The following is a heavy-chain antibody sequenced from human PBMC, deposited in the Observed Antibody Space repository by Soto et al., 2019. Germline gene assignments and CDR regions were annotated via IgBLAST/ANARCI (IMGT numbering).Heavy chain of an antibody. CDR2: IDYNGVT. Sequence: SETLSLTCTVSGGSIYRSGYYWGWIRQPPGRGLEWIGNIDYNGVTYCNPSLKSRVTISRDTSKNQFSLKLTSVTAADTALYYCGKVLVGATGHTDSDSWGPGTLVTV. CDR1: GGSIYRSGYY. J-gene: IGHJ4*02. CDR3: GKVLVGATGHTDSDS. D-gene: IGHD2-15*01. V-gene: IGHV4-39*01.